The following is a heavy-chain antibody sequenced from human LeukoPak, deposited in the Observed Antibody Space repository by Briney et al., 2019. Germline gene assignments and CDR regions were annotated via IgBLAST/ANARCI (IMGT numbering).Heavy chain of an antibody. D-gene: IGHD3-3*01. J-gene: IGHJ5*02. CDR3: AREREGEFWSGDNGLDP. CDR1: GGTFSSYA. CDR2: IIPIFGTA. Sequence: ASVKVSCKASGGTFSSYAISWVRQAPGQGLEWMGGIIPIFGTANYAQKFQGRVTITTDESTSTAYMELSSLRSEDTAVYYCAREREGEFWSGDNGLDPWGQGTLVTVSS. V-gene: IGHV1-69*05.